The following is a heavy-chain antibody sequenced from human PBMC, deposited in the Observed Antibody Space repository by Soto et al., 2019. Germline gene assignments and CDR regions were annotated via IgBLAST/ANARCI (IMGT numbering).Heavy chain of an antibody. CDR2: INAGNGNT. CDR3: ARDRIMITFGGVIVFAY. CDR1: GYTFTSYA. J-gene: IGHJ4*02. Sequence: QVPLVQSGAEVKKPGASVKVSCKASGYTFTSYAMHWVRQAPGQRLEWMGWINAGNGNTKYSQKFQGRVTITRDTSASTAYMELSSLRSEDTAVYYCARDRIMITFGGVIVFAYWGQGTLVTVSS. V-gene: IGHV1-3*01. D-gene: IGHD3-16*02.